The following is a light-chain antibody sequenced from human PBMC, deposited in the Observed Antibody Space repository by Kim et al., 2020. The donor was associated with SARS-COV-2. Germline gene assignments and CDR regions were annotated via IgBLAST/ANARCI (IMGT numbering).Light chain of an antibody. Sequence: SYELTQPPSVSVSPGQTASITCSGDKLGDKYACWYQQQPGQSPGLVIYQDSKRPSGIPERFSGSNSGNTATLTISGTQAMDEADYYCQAWDSSTGVFGGG. CDR2: QDS. V-gene: IGLV3-1*01. J-gene: IGLJ2*01. CDR3: QAWDSSTGV. CDR1: KLGDKY.